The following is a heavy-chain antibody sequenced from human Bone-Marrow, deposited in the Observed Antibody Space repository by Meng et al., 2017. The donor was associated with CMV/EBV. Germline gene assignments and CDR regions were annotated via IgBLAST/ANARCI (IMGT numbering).Heavy chain of an antibody. V-gene: IGHV3-11*04. CDR2: LSSSATTI. Sequence: DPGKGLEWVSNLSSSATTIYYADSVKGRFTISRDNAKNSLYLQMNSLRAEDTAVYYCARDHDFWSGYYLYYYGMDVWGRGTTVTVSS. D-gene: IGHD3-3*01. CDR3: ARDHDFWSGYYLYYYGMDV. J-gene: IGHJ6*02.